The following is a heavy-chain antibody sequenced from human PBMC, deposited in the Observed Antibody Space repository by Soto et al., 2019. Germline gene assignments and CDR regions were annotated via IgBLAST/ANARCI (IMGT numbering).Heavy chain of an antibody. D-gene: IGHD3-10*01. CDR1: GDTFTNCV. V-gene: IGHV1-69*01. J-gene: IGHJ6*02. CDR3: AAELGFGKLSVV. CDR2: IIPLFGTT. Sequence: QVQVVQSGVEVRRPGSSVKVSCKASGDTFTNCVISWVRQAPGQGLEWMGGIIPLFGTTDFAQRFQGRLTITTDESTTTAYMELSRLRSADTATYYCAAELGFGKLSVVWGQGTTVIVS.